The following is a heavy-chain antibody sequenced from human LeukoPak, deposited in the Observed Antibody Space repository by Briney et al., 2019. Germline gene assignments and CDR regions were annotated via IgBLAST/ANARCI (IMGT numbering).Heavy chain of an antibody. D-gene: IGHD1-26*01. J-gene: IGHJ4*02. V-gene: IGHV1-69*06. CDR3: ARGRYSGSYTLFDY. CDR1: GGTFSSYA. Sequence: ASVKVSCKASGGTFSSYAISWVRQAPGQGLEWMGGIIPIFGTANYAQKFQGRVTITADKSTSTAYMELSSLRSEDTAVYYCARGRYSGSYTLFDYWGQGIPVTVSS. CDR2: IIPIFGTA.